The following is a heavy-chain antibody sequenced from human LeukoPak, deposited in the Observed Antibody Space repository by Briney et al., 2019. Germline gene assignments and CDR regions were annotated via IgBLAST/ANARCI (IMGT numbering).Heavy chain of an antibody. J-gene: IGHJ4*02. CDR2: IIPILGIA. Sequence: ASVKVSCKASGGTFSSYAISWVRQAPGQGLEWMGRIIPILGIANYAQKFQGRVAITADKSTSTAYMELSSLRSEDTAVYYCARGRRGKNPFDYWGQGTLVTVSS. CDR3: ARGRRGKNPFDY. CDR1: GGTFSSYA. D-gene: IGHD3-10*01. V-gene: IGHV1-69*04.